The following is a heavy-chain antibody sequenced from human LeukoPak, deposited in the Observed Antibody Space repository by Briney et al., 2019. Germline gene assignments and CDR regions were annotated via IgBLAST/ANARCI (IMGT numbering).Heavy chain of an antibody. CDR1: GYTFTGYY. J-gene: IGHJ4*02. V-gene: IGHV1-2*02. D-gene: IGHD6-19*01. CDR2: INPNSGGT. CDR3: ARSGFSTGFYLDF. Sequence: AASVKVSCKASGYTFTGYYMHWVRQAPGQGLEWMGWINPNSGGTNYAQKFQGRVTMTRDTSISTAYMELSRLRSDDTAVYYCARSGFSTGFYLDFWGQGTLISVSS.